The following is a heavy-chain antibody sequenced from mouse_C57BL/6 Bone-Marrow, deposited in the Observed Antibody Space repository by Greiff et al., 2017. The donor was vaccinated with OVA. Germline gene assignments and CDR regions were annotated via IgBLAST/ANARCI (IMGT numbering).Heavy chain of an antibody. V-gene: IGHV5-12*01. J-gene: IGHJ1*03. Sequence: EVKLMESGGGLVQPGGSLKLSCAASGFTFSDYYMYWVRQTPEKRLEWVAYISNGGGSTYYPDTVKGRFTISRDNAKNTLYLQMSRLKSEDTAMYYCARFDGYYWYLDVWGTGTTVTVSS. CDR3: ARFDGYYWYLDV. CDR2: ISNGGGST. D-gene: IGHD2-3*01. CDR1: GFTFSDYY.